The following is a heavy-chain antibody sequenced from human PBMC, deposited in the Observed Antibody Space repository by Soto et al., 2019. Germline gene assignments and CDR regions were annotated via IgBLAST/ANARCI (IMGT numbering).Heavy chain of an antibody. CDR2: INPSGGGA. CDR1: GDTFTTYY. V-gene: IGHV1-46*03. CDR3: VRGGSVVVVTAPFDY. Sequence: QVQLVQSGAGVKKPGASVTVSCKASGDTFTTYYLHWVRQAPGQGLEWLGMINPSGGGATYAQKFLGRLTMTRDTSTNTVDMELSSLISEDTAVYYCVRGGSVVVVTAPFDYWGQGTQVTVSS. J-gene: IGHJ4*02. D-gene: IGHD2-21*02.